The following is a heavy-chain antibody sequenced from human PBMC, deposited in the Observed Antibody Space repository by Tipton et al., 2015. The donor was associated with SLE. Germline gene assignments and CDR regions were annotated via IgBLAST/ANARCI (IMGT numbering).Heavy chain of an antibody. CDR2: IFYNGNT. V-gene: IGHV4-39*07. CDR1: GGSISSSGYY. D-gene: IGHD5-24*01. J-gene: IGHJ4*02. CDR3: ARHCQLYSFVY. Sequence: TLSLTCTVSGGSISSSGYYWGWIRQPPGKGLEWIGSIFYNGNTYYSPSLKSRVTISLDTSKNQFSLKLNSVTAADTAVYYCARHCQLYSFVYGGRGTLVTVSS.